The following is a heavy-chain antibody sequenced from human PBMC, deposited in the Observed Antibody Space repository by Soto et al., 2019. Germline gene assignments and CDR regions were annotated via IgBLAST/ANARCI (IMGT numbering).Heavy chain of an antibody. D-gene: IGHD1-26*01. V-gene: IGHV1-18*01. CDR1: GYTFTSYG. J-gene: IGHJ6*02. Sequence: ASVKVSYKASGYTFTSYGISWVRQAPGQGLEWMGWISAYNGNTNYAQKLQGRVTMTTDTSTSTAYMELRSLRSDDTAVYYCARDIGEWELLVGYYYYGMDVWGQGTTVTVSS. CDR3: ARDIGEWELLVGYYYYGMDV. CDR2: ISAYNGNT.